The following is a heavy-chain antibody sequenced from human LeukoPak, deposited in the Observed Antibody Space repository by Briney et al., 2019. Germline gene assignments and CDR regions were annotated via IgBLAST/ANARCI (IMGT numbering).Heavy chain of an antibody. CDR3: ATAISSGRD. V-gene: IGHV1-69-2*01. D-gene: IGHD2-15*01. CDR2: VDPEDGET. J-gene: IGHJ4*02. Sequence: ASVKVSCKASGGTFTDYYMHWVQQAPGKGLEWMGLVDPEDGETIYAEKFQGRVTITADTSTDTAYMELSSLRSEDTAVYYCATAISSGRDWGQGTLVTVSS. CDR1: GGTFTDYY.